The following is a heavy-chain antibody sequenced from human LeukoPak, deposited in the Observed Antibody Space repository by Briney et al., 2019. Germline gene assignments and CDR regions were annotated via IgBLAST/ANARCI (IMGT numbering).Heavy chain of an antibody. CDR1: GYTFTGYY. V-gene: IGHV1-2*02. J-gene: IGHJ4*02. Sequence: ASVKVSCKASGYTFTGYYMHWVRQAPGQGLEWMGWINPNSGGTNYAQKFQGRVTMTRDTSISTAYMELSRLRSDDTAVYYCARGPSIITMIVVANDYWGQGTLVTVSS. CDR3: ARGPSIITMIVVANDY. D-gene: IGHD3-22*01. CDR2: INPNSGGT.